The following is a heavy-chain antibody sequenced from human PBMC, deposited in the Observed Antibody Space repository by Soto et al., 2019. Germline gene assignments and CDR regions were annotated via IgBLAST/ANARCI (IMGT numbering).Heavy chain of an antibody. CDR3: ARVWGVFGSGYYYFDY. CDR2: INPSGGST. CDR1: GYTFTSYY. V-gene: IGHV1-46*01. J-gene: IGHJ4*02. D-gene: IGHD3-22*01. Sequence: ASVKVSCKASGYTFTSYYMHWVRQAPGQGLEWMGIINPSGGSTSYAQKFQGRVTMTRDTSTSTVYMELSSLRSEDTAVYYCARVWGVFGSGYYYFDYWGQGTLVTVSS.